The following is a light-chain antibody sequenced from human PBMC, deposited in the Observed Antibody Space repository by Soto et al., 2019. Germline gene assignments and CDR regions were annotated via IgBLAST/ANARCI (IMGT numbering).Light chain of an antibody. V-gene: IGKV1-39*01. CDR3: QQSYTFPFT. Sequence: DIQMTQSPSSLSASVGDRVTITCRASQYISSDLNWYQQNPGKAPKLLIYAASSLQSGVPSRFSSSGYGTDFALTISSLQAEDFASYYFQQSYTFPFTFGGGTKMDIK. CDR2: AAS. CDR1: QYISSD. J-gene: IGKJ4*01.